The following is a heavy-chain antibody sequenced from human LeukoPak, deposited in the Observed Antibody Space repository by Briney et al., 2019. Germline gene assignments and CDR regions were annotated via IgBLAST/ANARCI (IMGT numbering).Heavy chain of an antibody. CDR3: AKGGGGYLDY. Sequence: GGSLRLSCAASGFTFSSYGMSWIRQAPGKGLEWVSPISGVGGGTYYADSVKGRFTISRDNSQNTLFLQMNSLRADDTAVYYCAKGGGGYLDYWGQGALVTVSS. J-gene: IGHJ4*02. V-gene: IGHV3-23*01. CDR2: ISGVGGGT. CDR1: GFTFSSYG.